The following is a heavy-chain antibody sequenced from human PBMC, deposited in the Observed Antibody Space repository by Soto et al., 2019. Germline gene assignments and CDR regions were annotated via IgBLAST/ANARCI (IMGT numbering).Heavy chain of an antibody. J-gene: IGHJ6*02. CDR1: GGSISSGGYY. Sequence: QVQLQESGPGLVKPSQTLSLTCTVSGGSISSGGYYWYWIRQHPGKGLEWIGYIYYSGTTYYNPSLKSRVIISVDTSKNQFSLKLSSVTAADTAVYYCAASCVACGGFNYYGMDVWGQGTTVTVSS. D-gene: IGHD2-21*01. CDR3: AASCVACGGFNYYGMDV. V-gene: IGHV4-31*03. CDR2: IYYSGTT.